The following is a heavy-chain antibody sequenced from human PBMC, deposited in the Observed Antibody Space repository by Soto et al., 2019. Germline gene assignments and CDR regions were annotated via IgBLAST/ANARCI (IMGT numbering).Heavy chain of an antibody. J-gene: IGHJ6*02. CDR1: GFTFHTYT. Sequence: EVRLADSGGGLVKPGGSLRLSCAASGFTFHTYTMNWVRQAPGKGLEWVSSISSRSSYIYYADSVKGRFTISRDDARNSLYLQMSGLRVEDTAVYYCPREEVSRPNTSHGLDVWGQGTTVTVSS. CDR3: PREEVSRPNTSHGLDV. V-gene: IGHV3-21*01. CDR2: ISSRSSYI.